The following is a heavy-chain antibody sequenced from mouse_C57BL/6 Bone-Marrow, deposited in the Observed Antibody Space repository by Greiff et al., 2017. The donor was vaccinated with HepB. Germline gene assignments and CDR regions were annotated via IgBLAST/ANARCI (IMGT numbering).Heavy chain of an antibody. CDR2: INPNNGGT. V-gene: IGHV1-26*01. Sequence: EVQLQQSGPELVKPGASVKISCKASGYTFTDYYMNWVKQSHGKSLEWIGDINPNNGGTSYNQKFKGKATLTVDKSSSTAYMELRSLTSEDSAVYYCVRSGDGSHYFDYWGQGTTLTVSS. CDR3: VRSGDGSHYFDY. D-gene: IGHD1-1*01. CDR1: GYTFTDYY. J-gene: IGHJ2*01.